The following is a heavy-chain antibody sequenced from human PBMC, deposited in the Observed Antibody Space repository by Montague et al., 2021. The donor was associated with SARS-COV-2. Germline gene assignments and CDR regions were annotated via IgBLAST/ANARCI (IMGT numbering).Heavy chain of an antibody. CDR1: GFPFRDYY. V-gene: IGHV3-11*01. Sequence: FLKLSCAASGFPFRDYYMSWVRQAPGEGLEWVSSISSSGTTLYYASSVKGRFTISRDNAKNSLYLQMNSLRAEDTAVYYCARDLAVDYWGQGTLVTVSS. J-gene: IGHJ4*02. CDR2: ISSSGTTL. CDR3: ARDLAVDY.